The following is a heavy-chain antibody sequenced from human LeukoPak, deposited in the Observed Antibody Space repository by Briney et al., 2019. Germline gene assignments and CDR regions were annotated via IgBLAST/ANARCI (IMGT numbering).Heavy chain of an antibody. J-gene: IGHJ4*02. CDR2: INHSGST. CDR1: GGSFSGYY. Sequence: SETLSLTCAVYGGSFSGYYWSWIRQPPGKGLEWIGEINHSGSTNYNPSLKSRVTISVDTSKNQFSLKLSSVTAADTAVYYCARRRAYSSSWFDYWGQGTLVTVSS. D-gene: IGHD6-13*01. V-gene: IGHV4-34*01. CDR3: ARRRAYSSSWFDY.